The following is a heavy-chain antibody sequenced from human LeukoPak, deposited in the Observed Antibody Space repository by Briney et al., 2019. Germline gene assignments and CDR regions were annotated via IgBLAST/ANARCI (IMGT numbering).Heavy chain of an antibody. CDR2: IWYDGGNT. CDR3: ARRDLDAFDI. V-gene: IGHV3-33*08. Sequence: GGTLRLSCAASGFTFSSYGMHWVRQAPGKGLEWVALIWYDGGNTYYVDSVKGRFTISRDNFKNTLYLQMNSLRAEDTAVYYCARRDLDAFDIWGPGTMVTVSS. J-gene: IGHJ3*02. CDR1: GFTFSSYG.